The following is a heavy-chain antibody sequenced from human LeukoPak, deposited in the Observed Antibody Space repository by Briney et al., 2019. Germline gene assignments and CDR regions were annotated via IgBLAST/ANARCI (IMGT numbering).Heavy chain of an antibody. J-gene: IGHJ3*02. CDR3: ARPRPGRLLLFFYGGNSLDAFDI. D-gene: IGHD4-23*01. CDR1: GGSISSSSYY. Sequence: SETLFLTCTVSGGSISSSSYYWGWIRQPPGKGLEWIGSIYYSGSTYYNPSLKSRVTISVDTSKNQFSLKLSSVTAADTAVYYCARPRPGRLLLFFYGGNSLDAFDIWGQGTMVTVSS. CDR2: IYYSGST. V-gene: IGHV4-39*01.